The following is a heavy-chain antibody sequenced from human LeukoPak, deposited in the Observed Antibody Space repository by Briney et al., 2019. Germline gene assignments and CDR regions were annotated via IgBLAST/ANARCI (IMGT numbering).Heavy chain of an antibody. J-gene: IGHJ4*02. V-gene: IGHV3-30*02. CDR3: AKDYRGPTYYYDSSGYHFGY. CDR2: IRYDGSNK. D-gene: IGHD3-22*01. CDR1: GFPFSSYG. Sequence: GGSLRLSCAASGFPFSSYGMHWVRQAPGKGLEWVAFIRYDGSNKYYADSVKGRFTISRDNSKSTLYLQMNSLRAEDTAVYYCAKDYRGPTYYYDSSGYHFGYWGQGTLVTVSS.